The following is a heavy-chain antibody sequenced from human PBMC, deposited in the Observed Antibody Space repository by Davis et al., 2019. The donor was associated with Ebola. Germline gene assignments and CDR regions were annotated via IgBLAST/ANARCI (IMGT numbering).Heavy chain of an antibody. D-gene: IGHD5-18*01. CDR1: GYTFTSYA. CDR2: IIPILGIA. V-gene: IGHV1-69*04. Sequence: AASVKVSCKASGYTFTSYAMNWVRQAPGQGLEWMGRIIPILGIANYAQKFQGRVTITADKSTSTAYMELSSLRSEDTAVYYCVRGGIQIWSSHYLDYWGQGTLVTVSS. J-gene: IGHJ4*02. CDR3: VRGGIQIWSSHYLDY.